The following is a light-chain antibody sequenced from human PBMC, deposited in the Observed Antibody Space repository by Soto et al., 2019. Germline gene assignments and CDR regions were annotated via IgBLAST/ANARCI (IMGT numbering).Light chain of an antibody. CDR2: DAS. CDR3: QQYDNLPLT. V-gene: IGKV1-33*01. J-gene: IGKJ5*01. CDR1: ERISSW. Sequence: DSQISQSPATLSATVGDRVSVTCVASERISSWLAWYQQKPGKAPKLLIYDASNLETGVPSRFSGSGSGTDFTFTISSLQPEDIATYYCQQYDNLPLTFGQGTRLAI.